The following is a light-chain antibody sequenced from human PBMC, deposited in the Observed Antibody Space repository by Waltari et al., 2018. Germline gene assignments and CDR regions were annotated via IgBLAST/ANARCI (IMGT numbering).Light chain of an antibody. CDR1: QSLVHSDGNTY. CDR2: QVS. Sequence: DVVMTQSPHSLPVTLGQPASISCWSRQSLVHSDGNTYLNWFQQRPGQSPRRLIYQVSNRDSGVPDRFSGSGSGTDFTLKISRVEAEYVGVYYCMQGTHWPRTFGQGTKVEIK. V-gene: IGKV2-30*02. CDR3: MQGTHWPRT. J-gene: IGKJ1*01.